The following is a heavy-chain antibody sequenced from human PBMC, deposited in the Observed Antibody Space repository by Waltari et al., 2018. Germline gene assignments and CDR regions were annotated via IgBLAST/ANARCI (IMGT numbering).Heavy chain of an antibody. CDR1: GGSISSSSYY. D-gene: IGHD6-19*01. J-gene: IGHJ3*02. Sequence: QLQLQESGPGLVKPSETLSLTCTVSGGSISSSSYYWGWIRQPPGKGLEGIGSIYYSGSTYYTPSRKSRVTISVDTSKNQFSLKLSSVTAADTAVYYCARDKGSGWMVVDAFDIWGQGTMVTVSS. V-gene: IGHV4-39*02. CDR3: ARDKGSGWMVVDAFDI. CDR2: IYYSGST.